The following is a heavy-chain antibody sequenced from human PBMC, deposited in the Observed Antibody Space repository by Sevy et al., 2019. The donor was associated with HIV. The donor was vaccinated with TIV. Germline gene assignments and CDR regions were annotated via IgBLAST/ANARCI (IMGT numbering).Heavy chain of an antibody. J-gene: IGHJ6*02. CDR1: GFTFSSYG. Sequence: GGSLRLSCAASGFTFSSYGMHWVRQAPGKGLEWVAFIRYDGSNKYYADSVKGRFTISRDNSKNTLYLQMNSLRAEDTAVYYCAKDSHFDWLLPYYYYGMDVWGQGTTVTVSS. CDR2: IRYDGSNK. V-gene: IGHV3-30*02. CDR3: AKDSHFDWLLPYYYYGMDV. D-gene: IGHD3-9*01.